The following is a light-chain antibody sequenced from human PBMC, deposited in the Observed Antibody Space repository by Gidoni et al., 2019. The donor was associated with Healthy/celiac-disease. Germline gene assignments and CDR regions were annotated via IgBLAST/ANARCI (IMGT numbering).Light chain of an antibody. J-gene: IGKJ1*01. CDR3: QQYNNWRWT. Sequence: IVMTQSPATLSVSPGERATLSCRASQSVSSYLAWYHQKPVRAPSLLISGASSRATVIPAMVSGSGSVTVFTLPISSLRSEDFAVYDCQQYNNWRWTFGQRTKVEIK. CDR1: QSVSSY. V-gene: IGKV3-15*01. CDR2: GAS.